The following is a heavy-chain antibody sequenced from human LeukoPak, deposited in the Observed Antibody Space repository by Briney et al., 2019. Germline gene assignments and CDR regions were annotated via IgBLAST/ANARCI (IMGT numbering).Heavy chain of an antibody. Sequence: ASVKVSCKASGYTFTSYAMNWVRQAPGQGLEWMGWISAYNGNTNYAQKLQGRVTMTTDTSTSTAYMELRSLRSDDTAVYYCARDRRNWNYGNSPPLNYWGQGTLVTVSS. CDR1: GYTFTSYA. CDR2: ISAYNGNT. CDR3: ARDRRNWNYGNSPPLNY. J-gene: IGHJ4*02. D-gene: IGHD1-7*01. V-gene: IGHV1-18*01.